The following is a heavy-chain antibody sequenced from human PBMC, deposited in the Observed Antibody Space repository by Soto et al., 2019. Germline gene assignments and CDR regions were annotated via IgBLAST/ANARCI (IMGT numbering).Heavy chain of an antibody. V-gene: IGHV1-18*04. CDR2: ISVYNGNI. J-gene: IGHJ6*02. D-gene: IGHD6-6*01. Sequence: ASVKVSCKASGYSFTNYAINWVRQAPGQGLEWMGWISVYNGNINYAQRFQGRVTMTTDTSTNTAYMELRSLRSDDTAVYYCAEAPKRLFYYYGMDVWGQGTTVTVSS. CDR3: AEAPKRLFYYYGMDV. CDR1: GYSFTNYA.